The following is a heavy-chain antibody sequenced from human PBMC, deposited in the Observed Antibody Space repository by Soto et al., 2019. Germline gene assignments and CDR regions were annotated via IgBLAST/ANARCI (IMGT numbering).Heavy chain of an antibody. Sequence: SETLSLTCAVSCGSISSGGYSWSLIRQPPGKGLEWIGYIYHSGGTYYNPSLKSRVTISVDRSKNQFSLKLSSVTAADTAVYYCARFLIFGSYYDYWGQGTLVTVSS. CDR2: IYHSGGT. V-gene: IGHV4-30-2*01. J-gene: IGHJ4*02. D-gene: IGHD2-21*02. CDR1: CGSISSGGYS. CDR3: ARFLIFGSYYDY.